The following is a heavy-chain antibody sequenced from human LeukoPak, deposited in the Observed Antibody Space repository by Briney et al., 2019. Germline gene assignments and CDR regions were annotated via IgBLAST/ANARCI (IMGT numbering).Heavy chain of an antibody. D-gene: IGHD3-10*01. J-gene: IGHJ4*02. CDR3: GRHRSGSGTYFIDY. Sequence: GGSLRLSCVVSGFTFSSYSMIWVRQAPGKGLQWVTNMKKDGSETKYVDFVKGRFTISRDNAKNSLYLQMNSLGAEDTAVYYCGRHRSGSGTYFIDYWGQGTLVRVSS. V-gene: IGHV3-7*01. CDR2: MKKDGSET. CDR1: GFTFSSYS.